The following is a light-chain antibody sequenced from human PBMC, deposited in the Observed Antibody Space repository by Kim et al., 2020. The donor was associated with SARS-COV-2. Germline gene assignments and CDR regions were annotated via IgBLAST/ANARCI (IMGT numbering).Light chain of an antibody. J-gene: IGLJ3*02. V-gene: IGLV1-44*01. Sequence: GQRLTISCSGSNSNIGSNVVNWYQQLPGTAPKLLMYSNDYRPSGVPDRFSGSKSGASASLAISGLQSEDEADYYCAAWDDSLKGSVFGGGTQLTVL. CDR2: SND. CDR3: AAWDDSLKGSV. CDR1: NSNIGSNV.